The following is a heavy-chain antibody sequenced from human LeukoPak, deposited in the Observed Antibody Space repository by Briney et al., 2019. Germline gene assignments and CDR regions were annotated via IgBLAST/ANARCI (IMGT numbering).Heavy chain of an antibody. CDR1: GGTFSSYA. J-gene: IGHJ3*02. Sequence: SVKVSCKASGGTFSSYAISWVRQAPGQGLEWMGRIIPILGIANYAQKFQGRVTITADKSTSTAYMEPSSLRSEDTAVYYCARDRYGSGTAGAFDIWGQGTMVTVSS. D-gene: IGHD3-10*01. V-gene: IGHV1-69*04. CDR2: IIPILGIA. CDR3: ARDRYGSGTAGAFDI.